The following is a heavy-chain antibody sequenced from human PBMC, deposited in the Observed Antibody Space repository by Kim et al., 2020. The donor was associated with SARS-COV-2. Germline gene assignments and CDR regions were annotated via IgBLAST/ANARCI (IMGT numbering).Heavy chain of an antibody. D-gene: IGHD6-19*01. CDR3: ARDRDRTRLVSFEALNAFDI. CDR2: ISAYNGNT. CDR1: GYTFTSYG. Sequence: ASVKVSCKASGYTFTSYGISWVRQAPGQGLEWMGWISAYNGNTNYAQKLQGRVTMTTDTSTSTAYMELRSLRSDDTAVYYCARDRDRTRLVSFEALNAFDIWGQGTMVTVSS. V-gene: IGHV1-18*01. J-gene: IGHJ3*02.